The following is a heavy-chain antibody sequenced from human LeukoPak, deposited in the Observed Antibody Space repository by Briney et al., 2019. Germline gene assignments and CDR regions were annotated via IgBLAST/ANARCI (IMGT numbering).Heavy chain of an antibody. CDR1: GFTFSSSW. CDR2: INPDTSEI. CDR3: AKRIVATIRGYYFVY. J-gene: IGHJ4*02. D-gene: IGHD5-12*01. V-gene: IGHV3-7*03. Sequence: GGSLRLSCEASGFTFSSSWMSWVRQGPGKGLEWAASINPDTSEIHYVDAVRGRFTISRDNAKNSLYLQMNSLRAEDTAVYYCAKRIVATIRGYYFVYWGQGTLVTVSS.